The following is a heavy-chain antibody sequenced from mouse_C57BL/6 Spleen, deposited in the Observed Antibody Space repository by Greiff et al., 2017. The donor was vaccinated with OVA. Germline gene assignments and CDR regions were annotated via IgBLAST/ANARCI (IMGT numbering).Heavy chain of an antibody. CDR2: IYPGSGNT. CDR1: GYSFTSYY. Sequence: VQLVESGPELVKPGASVKISCKASGYSFTSYYIHWVKQRPGQGLEWIGWIYPGSGNTKYNEKFKGKATQTADTSSSTAYMQLSSLTSEDSAVYYCAGGNYYYYAMDYWGQGTSVTVSS. CDR3: AGGNYYYYAMDY. D-gene: IGHD2-1*01. J-gene: IGHJ4*01. V-gene: IGHV1-66*01.